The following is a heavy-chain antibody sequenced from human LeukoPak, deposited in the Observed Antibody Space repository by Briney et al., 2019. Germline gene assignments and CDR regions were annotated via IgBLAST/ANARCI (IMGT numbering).Heavy chain of an antibody. J-gene: IGHJ3*02. CDR1: GFSLRAYD. V-gene: IGHV3-23*01. D-gene: IGHD3-10*01. Sequence: GGSLRLSCAASGFSLRAYDLIWVRQAPGKGLDWVSIINGGGDIMMYEDSVKGRFTISRDNSKNTFYLQMNSLRVEDKAVYYCAMRDRGYGLDIWGQGTIVTVSS. CDR3: AMRDRGYGLDI. CDR2: INGGGDIM.